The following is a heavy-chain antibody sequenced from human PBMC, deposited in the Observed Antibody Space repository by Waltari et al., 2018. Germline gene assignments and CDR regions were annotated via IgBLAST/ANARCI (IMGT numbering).Heavy chain of an antibody. CDR3: VKDIGASYYFDN. CDR1: GFTFDDFA. J-gene: IGHJ4*02. D-gene: IGHD1-26*01. CDR2: INWNSADS. Sequence: EVQLVESGGGLVQPGASLRLACEASGFTFDDFAMHWVRQSPGKGLEWVSCINWNSADSTYAGSVKGRFTISRDNDKSSLYLQMNSLRAEDSAFYYCVKDIGASYYFDNWGPGTLVTVSS. V-gene: IGHV3-9*01.